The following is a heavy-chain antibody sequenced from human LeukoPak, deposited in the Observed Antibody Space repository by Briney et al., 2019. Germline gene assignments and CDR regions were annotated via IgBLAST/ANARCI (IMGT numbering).Heavy chain of an antibody. Sequence: GGSLRLSCAASGFTFSSYAMHWVRQAPGKGLEWVAVISYDGSNKYYADSVKGRFTISRDNSRNTVYMQMDSLRAEDTAIYYCAGDRNSDWYSPLDYWGQGSQVTVSP. CDR3: AGDRNSDWYSPLDY. CDR1: GFTFSSYA. V-gene: IGHV3-30-3*01. D-gene: IGHD6-19*01. J-gene: IGHJ4*02. CDR2: ISYDGSNK.